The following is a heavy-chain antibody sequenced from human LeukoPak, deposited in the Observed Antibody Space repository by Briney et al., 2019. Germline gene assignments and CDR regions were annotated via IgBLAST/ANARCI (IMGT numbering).Heavy chain of an antibody. Sequence: SQTLSLTCTVSGASISSGSYYWNWIRQPAGKGLEWIGRIFASGSTNYNPSLKSRVTISLDTSKNQLSLKLSSVTAADTAVYYCARLLRVGYCSTTTCNWFDPWGQGTLVTVSS. CDR1: GASISSGSYY. V-gene: IGHV4-61*02. CDR2: IFASGST. CDR3: ARLLRVGYCSTTTCNWFDP. J-gene: IGHJ5*02. D-gene: IGHD2-2*03.